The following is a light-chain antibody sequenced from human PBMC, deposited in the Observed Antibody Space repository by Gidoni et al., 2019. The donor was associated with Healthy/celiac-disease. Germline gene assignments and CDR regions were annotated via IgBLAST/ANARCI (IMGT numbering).Light chain of an antibody. J-gene: IGKJ4*01. CDR2: DAS. CDR3: QQRSNWPPIT. CDR1: QSVSSY. Sequence: EIVLTQSPATLSLSPGERATLSCRASQSVSSYLAWYQQKPGQAPRLLIYDASNRATGIPARFSGSGSGTDFTLTISSLEPEDCAVYYSQQRSNWPPITFGGGTKVEIK. V-gene: IGKV3-11*01.